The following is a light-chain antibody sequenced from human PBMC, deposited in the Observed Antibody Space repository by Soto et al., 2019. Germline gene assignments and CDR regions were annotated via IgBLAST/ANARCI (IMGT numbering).Light chain of an antibody. J-gene: IGKJ1*01. CDR3: QQYNNWPQT. CDR2: AAS. V-gene: IGKV3-15*01. Sequence: EIVMTQSPATLSVSPGASATLSCRASQSVGSNLAWYQQKPGQAPRLLIYAASTRATGFPARFSGSGSGTEFTLTISSLQSEDFAVYYCQQYNNWPQTFGQGTKVDIK. CDR1: QSVGSN.